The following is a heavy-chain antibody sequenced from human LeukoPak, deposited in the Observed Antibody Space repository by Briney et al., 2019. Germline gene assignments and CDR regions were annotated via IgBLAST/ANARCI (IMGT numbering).Heavy chain of an antibody. CDR3: ARHGDYGDYFGY. CDR1: GGSISSYY. J-gene: IGHJ4*02. Sequence: PSETLSLTCTVSGGSISSYYWSWIRQPPGKGLEWIGYIYYSGSTNYNPSLKSRVTISVDTSKNQFSLKLSSVTAADTAVYYCARHGDYGDYFGYWGQGTLVTVSS. CDR2: IYYSGST. V-gene: IGHV4-59*08. D-gene: IGHD4-17*01.